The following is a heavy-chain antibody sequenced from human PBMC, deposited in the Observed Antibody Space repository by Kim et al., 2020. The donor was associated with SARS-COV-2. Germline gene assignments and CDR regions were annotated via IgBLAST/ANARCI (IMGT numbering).Heavy chain of an antibody. Sequence: SGPTLVNPTQTLTLTCTFSGFSLSTSGICVTWIRQPPGKALEWLARIDWDDDKYYNTSLKTRLTISKDTSKNQVVLTMTNMDPVDTGTYYCARIRGIGTTRAQSFRYSMGVSGEGTTVTVSS. CDR3: ARIRGIGTTRAQSFRYSMGV. CDR1: GFSLSTSGIC. D-gene: IGHD1-1*01. CDR2: IDWDDDK. V-gene: IGHV2-70*11. J-gene: IGHJ6*03.